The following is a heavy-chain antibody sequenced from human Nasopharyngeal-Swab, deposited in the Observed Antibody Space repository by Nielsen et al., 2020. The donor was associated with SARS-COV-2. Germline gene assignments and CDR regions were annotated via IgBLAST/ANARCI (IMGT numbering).Heavy chain of an antibody. J-gene: IGHJ4*02. CDR2: VNQDGSRT. Sequence: GESLKISWVASGAIFSKYWMHWVRQAPGKGLVWVSRVNQDGSRTDYADSVRGRFTISRDDAKNTLYLQMNSLRVEDTAVYYCVKHQGSSSDQWGQGTLVTVSS. V-gene: IGHV3-74*01. CDR3: VKHQGSSSDQ. CDR1: GAIFSKYW.